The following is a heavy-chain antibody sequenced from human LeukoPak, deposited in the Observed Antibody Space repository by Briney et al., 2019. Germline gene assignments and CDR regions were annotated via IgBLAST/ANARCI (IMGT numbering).Heavy chain of an antibody. CDR3: ARDGERYCSSTGCLDAFDI. D-gene: IGHD2-2*01. CDR2: IYTSGST. CDR1: GGSISSGSYY. Sequence: SQTLSLTCTVSGGSISSGSYYWSWIRQPAGKGLEWIGRIYTSGSTNYNPSLKSRVTTSVDTSKNQFSLKLSSVTAADTAVYYCARDGERYCSSTGCLDAFDIWGQGTMVTVSS. V-gene: IGHV4-61*02. J-gene: IGHJ3*02.